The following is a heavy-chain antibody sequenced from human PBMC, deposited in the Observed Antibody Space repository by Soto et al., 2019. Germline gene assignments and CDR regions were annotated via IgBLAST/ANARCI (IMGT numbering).Heavy chain of an antibody. CDR3: VRDRRASSSSATGWFDP. J-gene: IGHJ5*02. D-gene: IGHD6-6*01. CDR2: ISAAGDP. Sequence: EVQLVESGGGLVQPGGSLRLSCEASGFTFRNYDMHWVRQGTGKGLEWVSGISAAGDPDYADSVEGRFTISRDNAKNSLYLQMNNLRAEDTAVYYCVRDRRASSSSATGWFDPWGQGTLVTVSS. CDR1: GFTFRNYD. V-gene: IGHV3-13*05.